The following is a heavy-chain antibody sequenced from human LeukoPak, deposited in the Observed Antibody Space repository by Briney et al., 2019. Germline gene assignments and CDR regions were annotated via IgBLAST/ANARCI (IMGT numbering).Heavy chain of an antibody. Sequence: SVKVSCKASGGTFSSYAISWVRQAPGQGLEWMGGIIPIFGTANYAQKFQGRVTITADESTSTAYMELSSLRSEDTAVYYCARDSREWLSDAFDIWGQGTMVTVSS. D-gene: IGHD3-3*01. V-gene: IGHV1-69*13. CDR3: ARDSREWLSDAFDI. J-gene: IGHJ3*02. CDR2: IIPIFGTA. CDR1: GGTFSSYA.